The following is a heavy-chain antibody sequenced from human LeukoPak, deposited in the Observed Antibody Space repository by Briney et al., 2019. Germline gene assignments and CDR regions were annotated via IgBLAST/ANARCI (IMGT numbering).Heavy chain of an antibody. CDR3: ARGKVGGSGSYYNEYNWFDP. D-gene: IGHD3-10*01. V-gene: IGHV1-8*01. CDR1: GYTFISYD. Sequence: ASVKVSCKASGYTFISYDINWVRQATGQGLEWMGWMNPNSGNTGYAQKFQGRVTMTRNTSISTAYMELSSLRSEDTAVYYCARGKVGGSGSYYNEYNWFDPWGQGTLVTVSS. CDR2: MNPNSGNT. J-gene: IGHJ5*02.